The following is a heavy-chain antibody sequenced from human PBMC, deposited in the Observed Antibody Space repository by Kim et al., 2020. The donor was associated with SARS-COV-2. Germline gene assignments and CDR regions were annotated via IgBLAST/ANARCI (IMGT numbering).Heavy chain of an antibody. V-gene: IGHV3-49*04. J-gene: IGHJ2*01. Sequence: GRSLRLSCTASGFTFDDYAMSWVRQAPGKGLEWVGFIRSKASGGTTQYAASVKGRFTISKDDSKSIAYLQMNSLKTEDTAVYYCGARFGSSYWYFDLWGRGTLVTVSS. CDR3: GARFGSSYWYFDL. CDR1: GFTFDDYA. CDR2: IRSKASGGTT. D-gene: IGHD6-6*01.